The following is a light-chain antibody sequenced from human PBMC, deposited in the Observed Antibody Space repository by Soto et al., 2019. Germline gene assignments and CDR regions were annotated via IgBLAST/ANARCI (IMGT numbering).Light chain of an antibody. CDR2: TND. CDR3: AAWDDRLNGRVV. CDR1: NFNIGSNT. V-gene: IGLV1-44*01. Sequence: QPVLTQPPSASGTPGQRVTISCSGSNFNIGSNTVNWYQQLPGTAPKLLIYTNDQRPSGVPDRFSGSKSGTSASLAISGLQSEDEADYYCAAWDDRLNGRVVFGGGTKLTVL. J-gene: IGLJ2*01.